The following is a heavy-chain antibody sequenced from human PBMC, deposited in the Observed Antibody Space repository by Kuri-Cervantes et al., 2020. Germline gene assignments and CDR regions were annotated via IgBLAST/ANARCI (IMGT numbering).Heavy chain of an antibody. D-gene: IGHD3-22*01. CDR1: GASISSSDW. CDR2: IYDSGST. Sequence: SETLSLTCTVSGASISSSDWWSWVRQPPGKGLEWIGEIYDSGSTNYNPSLKSRVTISVDTSKNQFSLKLSSVTAADTAVYYCARGRNYYDSSGYYYQFDYWGQGTLVTVLL. V-gene: IGHV4-4*02. J-gene: IGHJ4*02. CDR3: ARGRNYYDSSGYYYQFDY.